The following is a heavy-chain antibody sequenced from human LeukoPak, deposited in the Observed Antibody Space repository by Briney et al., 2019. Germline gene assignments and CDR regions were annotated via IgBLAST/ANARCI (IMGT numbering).Heavy chain of an antibody. CDR1: GFTFSNAW. Sequence: GGSLRLSCAASGFTFSNAWMSWVRQAPGKGLEWVGRIKRKSNGGTIDCAAPVKGRFTISRDDSKNTLYLQMNSLKTEDTAIYYRATGVAVAGLVPFDYWGQGTLVTVSS. J-gene: IGHJ4*02. D-gene: IGHD6-19*01. CDR3: ATGVAVAGLVPFDY. CDR2: IKRKSNGGTI. V-gene: IGHV3-15*01.